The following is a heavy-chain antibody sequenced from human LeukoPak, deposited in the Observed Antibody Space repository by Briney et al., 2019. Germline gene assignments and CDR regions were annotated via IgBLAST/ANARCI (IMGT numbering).Heavy chain of an antibody. Sequence: ASVKVSCKASGYTFTSYGISWVRQATGQGLEWMGWISAYNGNTNYAQKLQGRVTMTTDTSTSTAYMELRSLRSDDTAVYYCARDRVDTAMVISGWFDPWGQGTLVTVSS. D-gene: IGHD5-18*01. V-gene: IGHV1-18*01. CDR1: GYTFTSYG. J-gene: IGHJ5*02. CDR3: ARDRVDTAMVISGWFDP. CDR2: ISAYNGNT.